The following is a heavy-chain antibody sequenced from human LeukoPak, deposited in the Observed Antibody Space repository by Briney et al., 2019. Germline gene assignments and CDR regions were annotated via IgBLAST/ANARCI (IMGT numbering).Heavy chain of an antibody. CDR1: GLTVSSKY. J-gene: IGHJ4*02. D-gene: IGHD1-26*01. CDR2: MYNNGNT. V-gene: IGHV3-66*01. CDR3: ARDRSGSYPYYFDY. Sequence: GGSLRLSCAASGLTVSSKYMSWVRQAPGKGLEWVSVMYNNGNTHYADSVKGRFTISRDNAENSLYLQMNNLRADDTAVYYCARDRSGSYPYYFDYWGQGTLVTVSS.